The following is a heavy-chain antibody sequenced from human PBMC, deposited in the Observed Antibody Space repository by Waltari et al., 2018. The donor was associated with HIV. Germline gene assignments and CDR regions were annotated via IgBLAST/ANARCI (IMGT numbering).Heavy chain of an antibody. D-gene: IGHD3-3*01. CDR2: ISPAIGIA. CDR1: GDTLSNYA. Sequence: VQVVQSGAEVKKPGSSVKVSCQASGDTLSNYAVSWVRQAPGQGLEWMGRISPAIGIAMHTDKFQDRVTINADKATKSAYMELGGLRSEDTALYFCALGRIDDIRSGRENLGGFDPWGPGTLVSVSS. J-gene: IGHJ5*02. V-gene: IGHV1-69*04. CDR3: ALGRIDDIRSGRENLGGFDP.